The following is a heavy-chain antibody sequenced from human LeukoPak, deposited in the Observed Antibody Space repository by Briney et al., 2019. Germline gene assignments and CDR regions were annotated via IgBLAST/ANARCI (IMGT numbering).Heavy chain of an antibody. CDR3: ARGGDYRLDY. CDR2: IIPIFGTA. V-gene: IGHV1-69*05. D-gene: IGHD2-21*02. J-gene: IGHJ4*02. CDR1: GGTFISYA. Sequence: GASVKVSCKASGGTFISYAISWLRQAPGQGLEWMGRIIPIFGTANYAQKFQGRVTITTDESTSTAYMELSSLRSEDTAVYYCARGGDYRLDYWGQGTLVTVSS.